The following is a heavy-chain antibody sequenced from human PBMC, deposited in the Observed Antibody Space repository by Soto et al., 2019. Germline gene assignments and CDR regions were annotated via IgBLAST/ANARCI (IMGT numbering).Heavy chain of an antibody. CDR1: GCSISSGGYS. V-gene: IGHV4-30-2*05. CDR2: IYYSGST. D-gene: IGHD2-2*01. Sequence: PSETLSLTCAVSGCSISSGGYSWSWIRQPPGKGLEWIGYIYYSGSTYYNPSLKSRVTISVDTSKNQFSLKLSSVTAADTAVYYCARDGVKGCISTSCPSGMDVWGQGTTVTVSS. J-gene: IGHJ6*02. CDR3: ARDGVKGCISTSCPSGMDV.